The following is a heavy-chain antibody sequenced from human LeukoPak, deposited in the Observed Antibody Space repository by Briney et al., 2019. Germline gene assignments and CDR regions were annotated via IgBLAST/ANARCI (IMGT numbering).Heavy chain of an antibody. CDR1: GFTFTSYA. V-gene: IGHV3-23*01. CDR3: AKMQGYFDY. Sequence: PGESLRLSCAASGFTFTSYAMSWVRQAPGKGLEWVSAITGSGGTTYYADFVKGRFTISRDNSKNTLYLQMNGPRVEDTAVYYCAKMQGYFDYWGQGTLVTVSS. J-gene: IGHJ4*02. CDR2: ITGSGGTT.